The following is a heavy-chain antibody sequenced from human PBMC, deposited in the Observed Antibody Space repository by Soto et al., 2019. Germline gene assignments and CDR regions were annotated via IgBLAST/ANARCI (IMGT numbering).Heavy chain of an antibody. CDR2: ISGSGGST. V-gene: IGHV3-23*01. CDR1: GFTFSSYA. Sequence: GGSLRLSCAASGFTFSSYAMSWVRQAPGKGLEWVSAISGSGGSTYYADSVKGRFTISRDNSKNTLYLQMNSLRAEDTAVYYCAKDEGYSSSSLHASTWEFDYAVFDYWGQGTLVTVSS. CDR3: AKDEGYSSSSLHASTWEFDYAVFDY. D-gene: IGHD6-13*01. J-gene: IGHJ4*02.